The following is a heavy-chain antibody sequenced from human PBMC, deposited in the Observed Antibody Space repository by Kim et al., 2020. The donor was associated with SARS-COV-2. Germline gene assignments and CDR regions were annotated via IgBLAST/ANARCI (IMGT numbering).Heavy chain of an antibody. V-gene: IGHV3-48*04. CDR3: AREHDSSVYDWFDP. D-gene: IGHD3-22*01. CDR2: ISSSSSTI. Sequence: GGSLRLFCAASGFTFSSYSMNWVRQAPGKGLEWVSYISSSSSTIYYADSVKGRFTISRDNAKNSLYLQMNSLRAEDTAVYYCAREHDSSVYDWFDPWGQGALVTVSS. J-gene: IGHJ5*02. CDR1: GFTFSSYS.